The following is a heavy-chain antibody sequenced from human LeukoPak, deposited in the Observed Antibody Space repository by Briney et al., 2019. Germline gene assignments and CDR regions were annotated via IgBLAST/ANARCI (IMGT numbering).Heavy chain of an antibody. Sequence: GGSLRLSCAASGFTFSSYAMSWVRQAPGKGLEWVSAISGSGGSTYYADSVKGRFTISRDNSKNTLYLQMNSLRAEDTAVYYCAKDSGSYYYESAGGGYFDYWGQGTLVTVSS. D-gene: IGHD1-26*01. CDR1: GFTFSSYA. CDR2: ISGSGGST. J-gene: IGHJ4*02. CDR3: AKDSGSYYYESAGGGYFDY. V-gene: IGHV3-23*01.